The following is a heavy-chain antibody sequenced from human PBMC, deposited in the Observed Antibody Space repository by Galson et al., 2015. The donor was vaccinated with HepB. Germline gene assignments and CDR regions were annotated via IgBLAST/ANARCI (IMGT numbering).Heavy chain of an antibody. J-gene: IGHJ4*02. CDR2: IFSNDEK. CDR3: ARLYYYDSSGYYYSFDY. CDR1: GFSLSNARMG. D-gene: IGHD3-22*01. V-gene: IGHV2-26*01. Sequence: ALVKPTQTLTLTCTVSGFSLSNARMGVSWIRQPPGKALEWLAHIFSNDEKSYSTSLKSRLTISKDTSKRQVVLTMTNMDPVDTATYYCARLYYYDSSGYYYSFDYWGQGTLFTVSA.